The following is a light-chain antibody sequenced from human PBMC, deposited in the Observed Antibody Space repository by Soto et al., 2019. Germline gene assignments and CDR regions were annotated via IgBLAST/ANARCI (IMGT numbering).Light chain of an antibody. Sequence: EILLTQSPGTLSLSAGERATLSCRASQSVTSNYLAWYQQKPGQSPSVLIYGASTRATGIPARFSGSGSGTEFTLTISSLQSEDFAVYYCQQYNNWPRTFGQGTKVDIK. CDR1: QSVTSN. CDR3: QQYNNWPRT. J-gene: IGKJ1*01. CDR2: GAS. V-gene: IGKV3-15*01.